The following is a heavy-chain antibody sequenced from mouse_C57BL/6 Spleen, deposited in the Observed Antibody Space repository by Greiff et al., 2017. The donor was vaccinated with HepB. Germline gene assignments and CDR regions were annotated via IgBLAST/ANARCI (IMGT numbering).Heavy chain of an antibody. D-gene: IGHD2-4*01. CDR3: ARAWDYDGYWYFDV. CDR2: IHPNSGST. CDR1: GYTFTSYW. Sequence: QVQLQQSGAELVKPGASVKLSCKASGYTFTSYWMHWVKQRPGQGLEWIGMIHPNSGSTNYNEKFKSKATLTVDKSSSTAYMQLSSLTSEDSAVYYCARAWDYDGYWYFDVWGTGTTVTVSS. J-gene: IGHJ1*03. V-gene: IGHV1-64*01.